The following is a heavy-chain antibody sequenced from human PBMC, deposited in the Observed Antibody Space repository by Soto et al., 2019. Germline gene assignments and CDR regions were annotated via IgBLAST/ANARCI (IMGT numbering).Heavy chain of an antibody. CDR2: ISGSGGST. Sequence: PGGSLRLSCAASGFTFSSYAMSWVRQAPGKGLEWVSAISGSGGSTYYADSVKGRFTISRDNSKNTLYLQMNSLRAEDTAVYYCARGHYGNYVLMINWGQGTLVTVSS. V-gene: IGHV3-23*01. D-gene: IGHD4-17*01. CDR3: ARGHYGNYVLMIN. CDR1: GFTFSSYA. J-gene: IGHJ4*02.